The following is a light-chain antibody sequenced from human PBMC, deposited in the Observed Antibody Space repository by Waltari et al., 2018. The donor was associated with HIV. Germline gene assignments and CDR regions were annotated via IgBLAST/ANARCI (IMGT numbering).Light chain of an antibody. CDR2: ANN. Sequence: QSVLTQPPPVSGAPGQRVTISCTGSNPNIGSTYDVHWYQLLPGKAPKLLIYANNNRPSGVPDRFSGSKSGASASLAITGLQAEDEADYSCQSYDSRLSAWVFGGGTKVTVL. CDR1: NPNIGSTYD. J-gene: IGLJ3*02. CDR3: QSYDSRLSAWV. V-gene: IGLV1-40*01.